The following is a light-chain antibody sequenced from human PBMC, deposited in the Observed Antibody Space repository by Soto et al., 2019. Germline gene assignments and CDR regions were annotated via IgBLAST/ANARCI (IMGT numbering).Light chain of an antibody. CDR2: GNS. Sequence: QSVLTQPPSVSGAPGQRVTISCTGSSSNIGTPYDVHWYQQLPGTAPKLLIYGNSNRPSGVPDRFSGSKSGTSASLAITGRQAGDESDYDSQSYDSSLSGYVIFGGGNKLTVL. CDR1: SSNIGTPYD. CDR3: QSYDSSLSGYVI. J-gene: IGLJ2*01. V-gene: IGLV1-40*01.